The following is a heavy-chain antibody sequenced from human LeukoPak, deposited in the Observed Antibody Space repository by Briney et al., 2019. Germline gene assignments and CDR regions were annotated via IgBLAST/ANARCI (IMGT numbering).Heavy chain of an antibody. CDR1: GFTFSSYW. CDR2: IKQDGSEK. Sequence: GGSLRLSCTASGFTFSSYWMNWVRQAPGKGLKWVANIKQDGSEKYYVDSVKGRFTISRDNTKNSLYLQMNNLRTDDTAVYYCATSRTFDYWGQGTLVTVSS. CDR3: ATSRTFDY. D-gene: IGHD2-2*01. V-gene: IGHV3-7*01. J-gene: IGHJ4*02.